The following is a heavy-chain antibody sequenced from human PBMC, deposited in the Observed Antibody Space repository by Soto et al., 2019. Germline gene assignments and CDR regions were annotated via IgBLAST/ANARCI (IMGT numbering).Heavy chain of an antibody. Sequence: QVQLQESGPGLVKPSGTLSLTCAVSGGSISSSNWWSWVRQPPGKGLEWIGEIYHSGSTNYNPSLKSRVTISLDKSKNQFSLKLSSVTAADTAVYYCARVEQWLHYYYYGMDVWGQGTTVTVSS. D-gene: IGHD6-19*01. J-gene: IGHJ6*02. CDR2: IYHSGST. CDR1: GGSISSSNW. V-gene: IGHV4-4*02. CDR3: ARVEQWLHYYYYGMDV.